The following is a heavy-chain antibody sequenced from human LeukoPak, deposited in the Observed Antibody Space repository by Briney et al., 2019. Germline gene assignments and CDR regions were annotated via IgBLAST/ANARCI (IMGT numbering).Heavy chain of an antibody. D-gene: IGHD3-22*01. CDR1: GFTFSNAW. J-gene: IGHJ4*02. CDR2: ISGSGGST. Sequence: PGGSLRLSCAASGFTFSNAWMSWVRQAPGKGLEWVSAISGSGGSTYYADSVKGRFTISIDNSKNTLYLQMNSLRAEDTAVYYCAKGRRYYYDSSGYCPDYWGQGTLVTVSS. V-gene: IGHV3-23*01. CDR3: AKGRRYYYDSSGYCPDY.